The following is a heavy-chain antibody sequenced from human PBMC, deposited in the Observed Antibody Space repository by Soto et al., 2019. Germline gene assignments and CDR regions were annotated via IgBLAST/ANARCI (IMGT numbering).Heavy chain of an antibody. CDR2: ISYDGSNK. CDR1: GFPFSSYG. D-gene: IGHD3-22*01. CDR3: AKDTYYHDSSGYYVFDY. J-gene: IGHJ4*02. V-gene: IGHV3-30*18. Sequence: HGGSLRLSCAASGFPFSSYGVLWVRQAPGKGLEWVALISYDGSNKYYADSVKGRFTISRDNSKNTLYLQMSSLRAEDTAVYYCAKDTYYHDSSGYYVFDYWGQGTLVTVSS.